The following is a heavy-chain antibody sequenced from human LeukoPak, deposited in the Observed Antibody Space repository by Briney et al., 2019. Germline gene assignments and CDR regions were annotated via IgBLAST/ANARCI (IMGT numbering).Heavy chain of an antibody. CDR2: ISSSSSTI. CDR1: GFTFSSYS. D-gene: IGHD1-14*01. J-gene: IGHJ6*03. CDR3: AKTGFQWGEYFYYMDV. Sequence: QAGGSLRLSCVASGFTFSSYSMNWVRQAPGKGLEWVSYISSSSSTIYYADSVKGRFTISRNNAKNSLYLQMNSLRGEDTAVYYCAKTGFQWGEYFYYMDVWGKGTTVTVSS. V-gene: IGHV3-48*04.